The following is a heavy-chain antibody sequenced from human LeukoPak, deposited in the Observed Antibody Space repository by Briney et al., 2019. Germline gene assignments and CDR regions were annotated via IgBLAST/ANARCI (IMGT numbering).Heavy chain of an antibody. CDR1: GGSFSGYY. Sequence: PSETLSLTCAVYGGSFSGYYWSWIRQPPGKGLEWIGEINHSGSTNYNPSLKSRVTISVDTSKNQFSLKLSSVTAADTAVYYCARGRNGDDSSGYYGPPDYYYYMDVWGKGTTVTISS. V-gene: IGHV4-34*01. CDR3: ARGRNGDDSSGYYGPPDYYYYMDV. D-gene: IGHD3-22*01. J-gene: IGHJ6*03. CDR2: INHSGST.